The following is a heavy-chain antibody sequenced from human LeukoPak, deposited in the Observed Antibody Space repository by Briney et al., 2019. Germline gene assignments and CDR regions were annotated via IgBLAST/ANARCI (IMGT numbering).Heavy chain of an antibody. CDR2: IYYSGST. V-gene: IGHV4-39*01. J-gene: IGHJ4*02. CDR1: GGSISSSIYY. Sequence: SETLSLTCTVSGGSISSSIYYWGWIRQPPGKGLEWIGSIYYSGSTYYNPSLKSRVTISVDTSKNQFSLKLSSVTAADTAVYYCARRNTYGSGSYYNIWGQGTLVTVSS. CDR3: ARRNTYGSGSYYNI. D-gene: IGHD3-10*01.